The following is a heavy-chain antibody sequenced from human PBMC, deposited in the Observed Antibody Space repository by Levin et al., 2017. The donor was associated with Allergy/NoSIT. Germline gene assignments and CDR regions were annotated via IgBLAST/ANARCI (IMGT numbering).Heavy chain of an antibody. J-gene: IGHJ2*01. V-gene: IGHV4-34*01. D-gene: IGHD6-13*01. CDR3: AREKTGSHGGGPRSSSWYSDRGYFDL. CDR2: INHGGSA. Sequence: SETLSLTCAVSGGSFSAFYWSWIRQPPGKGLEWIGEINHGGSANYNPSLRSRVTISIDTSKSRVSLNLSSVTAADTAIYYCAREKTGSHGGGPRSSSWYSDRGYFDLWGRGTLVAVSS. CDR1: GGSFSAFY.